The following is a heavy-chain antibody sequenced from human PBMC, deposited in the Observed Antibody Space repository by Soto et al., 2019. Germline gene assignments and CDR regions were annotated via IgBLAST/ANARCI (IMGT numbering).Heavy chain of an antibody. CDR3: ASLGGDSGSYNDYFDY. V-gene: IGHV4-4*02. CDR2: VYHSGST. D-gene: IGHD1-26*01. Sequence: QVQLQESGPGLVKPSGTLSLTCAVSGGSISSSNWWSWVRQPPGKGLERIGEVYHSGSTNYNPSLKSRVTISVDKSKNQFSLKLSSVTAADTAVYYCASLGGDSGSYNDYFDYWGQGTLVTVSS. CDR1: GGSISSSNW. J-gene: IGHJ4*02.